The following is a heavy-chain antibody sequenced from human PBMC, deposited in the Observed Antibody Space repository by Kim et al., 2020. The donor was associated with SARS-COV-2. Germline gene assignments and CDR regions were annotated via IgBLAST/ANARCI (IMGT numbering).Heavy chain of an antibody. V-gene: IGHV3-9*01. J-gene: IGHJ6*02. CDR2: ISLNGDNR. CDR1: GFRFDDYA. D-gene: IGHD3-16*02. Sequence: GGSLRLSCAASGFRFDDYALHWVRQPPGKGLEWVSGISLNGDNRGYADSVMGRFTISRDNAKNSLYLQMNELRPDDTALYYCARSGDGTYPQGAYYYGLGVWGQGTTVTVSS. CDR3: ARSGDGTYPQGAYYYGLGV.